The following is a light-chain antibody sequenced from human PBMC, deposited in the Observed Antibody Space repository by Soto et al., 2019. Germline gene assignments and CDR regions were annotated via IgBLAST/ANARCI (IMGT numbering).Light chain of an antibody. CDR1: NSNIGRNY. V-gene: IGLV1-47*01. J-gene: IGLJ3*02. CDR2: TNN. Sequence: QSALTQPPSASGTPGQRVTISCSGSNSNIGRNYVYWFQQLPGTAPRLLIYTNNERPSGVPDRFSGSKSGTSGSLAISGLRSEDEADYYCAAWDDSLNGVVFGGRTKLTVL. CDR3: AAWDDSLNGVV.